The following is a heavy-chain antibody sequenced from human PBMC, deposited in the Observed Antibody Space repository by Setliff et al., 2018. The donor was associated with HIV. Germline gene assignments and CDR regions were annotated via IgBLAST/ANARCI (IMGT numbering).Heavy chain of an antibody. CDR2: TLYGGNT. Sequence: SETLSLTCTVSGGSVSSRGYYWGWIRQPPGKGPEWIANTLYGGNTYYNPSLKSRVTISVDTSKNHFSLNLNSVTATDTAVYYCARQGLTMNRGVPAPILYYFDYWGPGILVTVSS. CDR3: ARQGLTMNRGVPAPILYYFDY. D-gene: IGHD3-10*01. CDR1: GGSVSSRGYY. V-gene: IGHV4-39*01. J-gene: IGHJ4*02.